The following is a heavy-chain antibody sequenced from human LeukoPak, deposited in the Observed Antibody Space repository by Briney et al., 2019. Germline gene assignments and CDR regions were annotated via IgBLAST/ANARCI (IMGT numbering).Heavy chain of an antibody. J-gene: IGHJ6*02. CDR3: ARESSRGYGMDV. CDR2: ISSSSSYI. CDR1: GFTFSSYR. Sequence: GGSLRLSCAASGFTFSSYRMSWVRQAPGKGLEWVSSISSSSSYIYYADSVKGRFTISRDNAKNSLYLQMNSLRVEDTAVYYCARESSRGYGMDVWGQGTTVTVSS. V-gene: IGHV3-21*01.